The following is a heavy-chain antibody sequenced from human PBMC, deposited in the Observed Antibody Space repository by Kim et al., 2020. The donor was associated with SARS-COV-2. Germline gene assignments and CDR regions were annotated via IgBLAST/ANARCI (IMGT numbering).Heavy chain of an antibody. J-gene: IGHJ4*02. CDR2: ISSSASAM. D-gene: IGHD2-15*01. CDR1: GFSFSSYE. Sequence: GGSLRLSCVASGFSFSSYEMNWVRQAPGKGLEWLSYISSSASAMYYADSVRGRFTISRDTARNSLFLQKNSLRTEDTAIYYCARAARYSGLFDYWGQGTLVTVSA. CDR3: ARAARYSGLFDY. V-gene: IGHV3-48*03.